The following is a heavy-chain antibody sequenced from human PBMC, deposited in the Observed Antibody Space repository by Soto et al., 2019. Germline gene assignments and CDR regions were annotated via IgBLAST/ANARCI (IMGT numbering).Heavy chain of an antibody. CDR3: ARMGFDYGGNKDAFDI. CDR1: GGSISSSSCY. Sequence: SSETLSLTCTVSGGSISSSSCYWGWIRQPPGKGLEWIGSIYYSGSTYYNPSLKSRVTISVDTSKNQFSLKLSSVTAADTAVYYCARMGFDYGGNKDAFDIWGQGTMVTVS. V-gene: IGHV4-39*01. D-gene: IGHD4-17*01. CDR2: IYYSGST. J-gene: IGHJ3*02.